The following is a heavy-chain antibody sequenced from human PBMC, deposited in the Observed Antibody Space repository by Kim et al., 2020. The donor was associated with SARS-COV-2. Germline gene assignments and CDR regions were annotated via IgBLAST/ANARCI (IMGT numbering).Heavy chain of an antibody. V-gene: IGHV4-31*03. CDR3: ARVFGVIMGTCGGDCYYDY. J-gene: IGHJ4*02. D-gene: IGHD2-21*02. CDR1: GGSISSGGYY. CDR2: IYYSGST. Sequence: SETLSLTCTVSGGSISSGGYYWSWIRQHPGKGLEWIGYIYYSGSTYYNPSLKSRVTISVDTSKNQFSLKLSSVTAADTAVYYCARVFGVIMGTCGGDCYYDYWGQGTLVTVSS.